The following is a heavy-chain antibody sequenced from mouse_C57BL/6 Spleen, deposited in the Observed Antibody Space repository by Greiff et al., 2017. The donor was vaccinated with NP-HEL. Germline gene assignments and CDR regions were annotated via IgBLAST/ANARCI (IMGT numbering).Heavy chain of an antibody. CDR3: ARDKGFITTPFDY. Sequence: EVKLVESGGGLVKPGGSLKLSCAASGFTFSSYAMSWVRQTPEKRLEWVATISDGGSYTYYPDNVKGRFTISRDNAKNNLYLQMSHLKSEDTAMYYCARDKGFITTPFDYWGQGTTLTVSS. D-gene: IGHD1-1*01. J-gene: IGHJ2*01. V-gene: IGHV5-4*01. CDR1: GFTFSSYA. CDR2: ISDGGSYT.